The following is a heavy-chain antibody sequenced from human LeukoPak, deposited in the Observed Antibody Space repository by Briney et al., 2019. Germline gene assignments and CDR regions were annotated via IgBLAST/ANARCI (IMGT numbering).Heavy chain of an antibody. Sequence: SETLSLTCAVSGGSISSSNWWSWVRQPPGKGLEWIGEIYHSGSTNYNPSLKSRVTISVDTSKNQFSLKLSSVTAADTAVYYCARAMNYYGSGSYDYWGQGTLVTVSS. CDR3: ARAMNYYGSGSYDY. J-gene: IGHJ4*02. CDR2: IYHSGST. D-gene: IGHD3-10*01. CDR1: GGSISSSNW. V-gene: IGHV4-4*02.